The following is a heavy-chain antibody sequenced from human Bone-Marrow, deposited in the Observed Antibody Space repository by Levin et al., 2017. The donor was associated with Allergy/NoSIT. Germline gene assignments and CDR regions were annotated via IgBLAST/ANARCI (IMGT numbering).Heavy chain of an antibody. V-gene: IGHV3-20*04. D-gene: IGHD1-26*01. Sequence: PGGSLRLSCVASGFTLEDYGMHWVRQGPGKGLEWVSDINWNGASTGYVDSVKGRFTISRDNVKNSLSLEMKSLRVEDTAVYYCARVGGIVGGIDAFDIWGQGTMVTVSS. CDR3: ARVGGIVGGIDAFDI. J-gene: IGHJ3*02. CDR2: INWNGAST. CDR1: GFTLEDYG.